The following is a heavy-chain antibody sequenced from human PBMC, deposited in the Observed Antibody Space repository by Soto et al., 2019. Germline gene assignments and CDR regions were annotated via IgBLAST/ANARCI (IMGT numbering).Heavy chain of an antibody. D-gene: IGHD2-2*01. Sequence: ETLSLTCTVSGGCITSYCWTWIWQPAGKGLEWIGRVYSSGGTHYNPSLKSRVTISLDTSKNQFSLRLLSVTDADTAAYFCARGQRFSYGFDPWGQGTLVTVSS. V-gene: IGHV4-4*07. CDR1: GGCITSYC. CDR3: ARGQRFSYGFDP. J-gene: IGHJ5*01. CDR2: VYSSGGT.